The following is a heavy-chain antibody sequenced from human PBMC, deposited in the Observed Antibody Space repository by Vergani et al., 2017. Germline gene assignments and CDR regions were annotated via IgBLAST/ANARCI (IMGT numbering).Heavy chain of an antibody. CDR2: IKQDGSEK. D-gene: IGHD2-15*01. J-gene: IGHJ6*03. Sequence: EVQLVESGGGLVQPGGSLRLSCAASGFTFSSYWMSWVRQAPGKGLEWVANIKQDGSEKYYVDSVNGRFTISRDNAKNSLYLQMNSLRAEDTAVYYCARDELDIVAYLYYYYYMDVWGKGTTVTVSS. V-gene: IGHV3-7*01. CDR1: GFTFSSYW. CDR3: ARDELDIVAYLYYYYYMDV.